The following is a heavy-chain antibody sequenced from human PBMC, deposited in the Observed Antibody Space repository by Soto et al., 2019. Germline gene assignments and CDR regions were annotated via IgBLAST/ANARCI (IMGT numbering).Heavy chain of an antibody. CDR2: ISYDGSNK. CDR3: ARDNGQWLADY. J-gene: IGHJ4*02. Sequence: VQLVESGGGVVQPGRSLRLSCAASGFTFSSYAMHWVRQAPGKGLEWVAVISYDGSNKYYADSVKGRFTISRDNSKNTLYLQMNSLRAEDTAVYYCARDNGQWLADYWGQGTLVTVSS. CDR1: GFTFSSYA. V-gene: IGHV3-30-3*01. D-gene: IGHD6-19*01.